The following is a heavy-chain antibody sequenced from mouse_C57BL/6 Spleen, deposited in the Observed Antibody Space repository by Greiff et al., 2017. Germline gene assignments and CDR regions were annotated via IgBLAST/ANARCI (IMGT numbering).Heavy chain of an antibody. CDR3: ARGGDWDSVPYAMDY. Sequence: EVQLQQSGPELVKPGASVKISCKASGYSFTGYYMNWVKQSPEKSLEWIGEINPSTGGTTYNQKFKAKATLTVDKSSSTAYMQLKSLTSEDSAVYYCARGGDWDSVPYAMDYWGQGTSVTVSS. D-gene: IGHD4-1*01. CDR1: GYSFTGYY. V-gene: IGHV1-42*01. J-gene: IGHJ4*01. CDR2: INPSTGGT.